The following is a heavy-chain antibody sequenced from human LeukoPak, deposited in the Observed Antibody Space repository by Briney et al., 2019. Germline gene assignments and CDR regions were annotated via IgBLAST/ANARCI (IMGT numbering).Heavy chain of an antibody. J-gene: IGHJ6*03. V-gene: IGHV1-18*01. Sequence: ASVKVSCKASGYTFTSYGISWVRQAPGQGLEWMGWISAYNGNTNYAQKLQGRVTMTTDTSTSTAYMELRSLRSDDTAVYYCARDVGCSSASCYPTYYYYMDVWGKGTTVTVSS. CDR3: ARDVGCSSASCYPTYYYYMDV. CDR2: ISAYNGNT. CDR1: GYTFTSYG. D-gene: IGHD2-2*01.